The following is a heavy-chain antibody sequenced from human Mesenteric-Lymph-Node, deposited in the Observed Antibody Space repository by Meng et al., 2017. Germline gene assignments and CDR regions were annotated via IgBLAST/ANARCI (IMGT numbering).Heavy chain of an antibody. J-gene: IGHJ5*02. Sequence: QVELGESGGGVGKAGGSLRLSCAASGITFSDCYMTWIRQPPGQGLEWLASVSPTSGSLYFADSVKGRFSISRDNAKNSVSLQMTRLRVEDTAVYYCARDHGSLNWFDPWGQGTLVTASS. V-gene: IGHV3-11*04. CDR2: VSPTSGSL. CDR3: ARDHGSLNWFDP. D-gene: IGHD6-25*01. CDR1: GITFSDCY.